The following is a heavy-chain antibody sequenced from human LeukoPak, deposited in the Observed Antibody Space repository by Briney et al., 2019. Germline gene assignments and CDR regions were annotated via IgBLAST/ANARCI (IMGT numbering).Heavy chain of an antibody. J-gene: IGHJ4*02. CDR3: ARDRDIVVVVAASLDY. Sequence: GGSLRLSCAASGFTFSSYAMHWVRQAPGKGLEWVAVISYDGSNKYYADSVKGRFTISRDNSKNTLYLQMNSLRAEDTAVYYCARDRDIVVVVAASLDYWGQGTLVTASS. CDR2: ISYDGSNK. D-gene: IGHD2-15*01. CDR1: GFTFSSYA. V-gene: IGHV3-30-3*01.